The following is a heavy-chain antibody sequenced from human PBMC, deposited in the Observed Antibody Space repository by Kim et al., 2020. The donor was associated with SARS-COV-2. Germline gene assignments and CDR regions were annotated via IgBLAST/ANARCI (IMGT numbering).Heavy chain of an antibody. J-gene: IGHJ3*02. D-gene: IGHD3-10*01. V-gene: IGHV4-34*01. CDR1: GGSFSGYY. CDR2: INHSGST. CDR3: ARPWGSGSYYKGPGAFDI. Sequence: SETLSLTCAVYGGSFSGYYWSWIRQPPGKGLEWIGEINHSGSTNYNPSLKSRVTISVDTSKNQFSLKLSSVTAADTAVYYCARPWGSGSYYKGPGAFDIWGQGTMVTVSS.